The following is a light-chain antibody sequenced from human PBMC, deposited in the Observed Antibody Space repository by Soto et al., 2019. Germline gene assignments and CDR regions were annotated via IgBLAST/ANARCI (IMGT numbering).Light chain of an antibody. CDR2: GAS. Sequence: EVGLTQSPGTLSFSPGERATLSCRASHSVSSSYLAWYQQKPGQAPRLLIYGASSRATGIPDRFSGSGSGTDFTLTISRLEPEDFAVYYCQQYGSSRITFGQGTRLEIK. V-gene: IGKV3-20*01. CDR1: HSVSSSY. J-gene: IGKJ5*01. CDR3: QQYGSSRIT.